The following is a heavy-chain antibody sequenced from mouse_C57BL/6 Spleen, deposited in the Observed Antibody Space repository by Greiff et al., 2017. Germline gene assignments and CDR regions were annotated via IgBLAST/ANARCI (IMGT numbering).Heavy chain of an antibody. J-gene: IGHJ2*01. CDR1: GYTFTSYW. CDR3: ARRGTVVANDY. D-gene: IGHD1-1*01. CDR2: IDPSDSYT. V-gene: IGHV1-69*01. Sequence: VQLQQSGAELVMPGASVKLSCKASGYTFTSYWMHWVKQRPGQGLEWIGEIDPSDSYTNYNQKFKGKSTLTVDKSSSTAYMQLSSLTSEDSAVYYCARRGTVVANDYWGQGTTLTVSS.